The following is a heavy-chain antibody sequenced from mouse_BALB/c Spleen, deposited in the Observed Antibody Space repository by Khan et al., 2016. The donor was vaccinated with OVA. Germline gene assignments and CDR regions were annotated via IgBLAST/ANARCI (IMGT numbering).Heavy chain of an antibody. Sequence: EVELVESGGGLVKPGGSLKLSCAASGFAFSSYDMSWVRQTPEKRLEWVAFISTGGNKTYYPDIVKGRFTISRYNAKNTLYLQMISLKSEDTAMYYCTRPHYDGSNYYFDYGGQGTPRTVSS. CDR3: TRPHYDGSNYYFDY. CDR1: GFAFSSYD. J-gene: IGHJ2*01. V-gene: IGHV5-12-1*01. CDR2: ISTGGNKT. D-gene: IGHD1-1*01.